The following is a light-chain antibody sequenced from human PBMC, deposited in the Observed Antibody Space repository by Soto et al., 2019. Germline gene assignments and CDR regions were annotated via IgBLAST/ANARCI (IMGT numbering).Light chain of an antibody. CDR2: EGS. V-gene: IGLV2-23*03. CDR3: CSYAGSSTFDVV. Sequence: QSALTQPASVSGSPGQSITISCTGTCSDVGSYNLVSWYQQHPGKAPKLMIYEGSKRPSGVSNRFSGSKSGNTASLTISGLQAEDEADYYCCSYAGSSTFDVVFGGGTKVTVL. CDR1: CSDVGSYNL. J-gene: IGLJ2*01.